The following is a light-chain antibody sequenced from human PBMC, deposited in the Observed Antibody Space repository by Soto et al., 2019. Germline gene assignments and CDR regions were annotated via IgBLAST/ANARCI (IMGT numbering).Light chain of an antibody. CDR2: DAS. Sequence: DIQMTQSPSTLSASVGDRVTITCRASQSISSWLAWYQQKPGKAPKLLIYDASSLESGVPSRFSGSGSGTEFTLTICSLQPDDFATYYCQQYNRYSPLTFGGGTKVEIK. CDR3: QQYNRYSPLT. CDR1: QSISSW. V-gene: IGKV1-5*01. J-gene: IGKJ4*01.